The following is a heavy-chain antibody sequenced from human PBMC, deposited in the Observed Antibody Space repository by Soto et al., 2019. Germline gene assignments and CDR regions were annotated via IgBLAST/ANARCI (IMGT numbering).Heavy chain of an antibody. V-gene: IGHV4-34*01. CDR2: INHSGST. CDR1: GGSFSGYY. D-gene: IGHD3-22*01. J-gene: IGHJ4*02. Sequence: PSETLSLTCAVYGGSFSGYYWSWIRQPPGKGLEWIGEINHSGSTNYNPSLKSRVTISLDTSKNQFSLNLMSVPAADRAGNYSARGQVTMIVGVNLLQPYFAYGGKGTLVTVSS. CDR3: ARGQVTMIVGVNLLQPYFAY.